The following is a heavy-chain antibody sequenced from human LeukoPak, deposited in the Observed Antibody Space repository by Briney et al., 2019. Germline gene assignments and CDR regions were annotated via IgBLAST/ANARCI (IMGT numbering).Heavy chain of an antibody. CDR2: IYPGDSDT. CDR1: GYSFTNYW. J-gene: IGHJ4*02. D-gene: IGHD5-18*01. CDR3: ARPIRGYSSSYYFDY. Sequence: GESLKISCKGSGYSFTNYWIGWVRQMPGKGLEWMGIIYPGDSDTRYSPSFQGQVTISADKSISTAYLQWSSLKASDTAMYYCARPIRGYSSSYYFDYWGQGTLVTVSS. V-gene: IGHV5-51*01.